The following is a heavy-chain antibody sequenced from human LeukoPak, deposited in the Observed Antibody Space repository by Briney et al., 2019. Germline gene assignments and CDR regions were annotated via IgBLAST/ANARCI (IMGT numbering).Heavy chain of an antibody. CDR3: ARDRGNWYFDL. D-gene: IGHD3-10*01. CDR2: INPNSGGT. V-gene: IGHV1-2*06. Sequence: ASLKVSWKASGYTFTGYYIHWVRQAPGQELERMGRINPNSGGTSYAQKFQGRVTMTRDTSISTAYMELSRLTSDDTAVYYCARDRGNWYFDLWGRGTLVTVSS. CDR1: GYTFTGYY. J-gene: IGHJ2*01.